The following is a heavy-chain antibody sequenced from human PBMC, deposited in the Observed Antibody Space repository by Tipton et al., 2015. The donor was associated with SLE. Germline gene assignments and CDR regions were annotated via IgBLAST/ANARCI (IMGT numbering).Heavy chain of an antibody. CDR2: IYYSGST. CDR3: ARDQSNDSYYYYYMDV. J-gene: IGHJ6*03. D-gene: IGHD1-1*01. CDR1: GGSISSYY. Sequence: TLSLTCTVSGGSISSYYWSWIRQPPGKGLEWIGYIYYSGSTNYNPSLKSRVTISVDTSKNQFSLKLGSVTAADTAVYYCARDQSNDSYYYYYMDVWGKGTTVTVSS. V-gene: IGHV4-59*01.